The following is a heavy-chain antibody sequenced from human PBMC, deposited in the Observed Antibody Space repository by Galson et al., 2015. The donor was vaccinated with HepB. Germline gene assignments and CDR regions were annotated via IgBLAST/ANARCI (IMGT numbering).Heavy chain of an antibody. CDR2: IKSKTDGGTT. J-gene: IGHJ5*02. CDR3: TTGAYYDSSGYYYS. D-gene: IGHD3-22*01. V-gene: IGHV3-15*07. Sequence: SLRLSCAASGFTFSNAWMNWVRQAPGKGLEWVGRIKSKTDGGTTDYAAPVKGRFTISRDDSKNTLYLQMNSLKTEDTAVYYCTTGAYYDSSGYYYSWGQGTLVTVSS. CDR1: GFTFSNAW.